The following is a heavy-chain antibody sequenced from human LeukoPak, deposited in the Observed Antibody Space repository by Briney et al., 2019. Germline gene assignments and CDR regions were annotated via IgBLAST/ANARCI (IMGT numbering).Heavy chain of an antibody. CDR3: ARAYGDSNYHYYGMDI. J-gene: IGHJ6*02. Sequence: GGSLRLSCAASGFTFSSYAMSWVGQAAGKGLVWVSAISGSGGSTYYADSVKGRFTISRDNSKNTLYLQMNSLRAEDTAVYYCARAYGDSNYHYYGMDIWGQGTTVTVSS. CDR1: GFTFSSYA. D-gene: IGHD4-17*01. CDR2: ISGSGGST. V-gene: IGHV3-23*01.